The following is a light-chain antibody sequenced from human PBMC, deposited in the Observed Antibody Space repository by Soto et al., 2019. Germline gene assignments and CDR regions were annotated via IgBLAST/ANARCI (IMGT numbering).Light chain of an antibody. Sequence: NFMLTRPHSVSESPGKTVTISCTRSSGSIASNYVQWYQQRPGSAPTPVIYEDSQRPSGVPDRFSGSIDSSSNSASLTISRLKTEDEADYYCQSFDISNVVFGGGTQLTVL. V-gene: IGLV6-57*04. CDR2: EDS. CDR1: SGSIASNY. CDR3: QSFDISNVV. J-gene: IGLJ2*01.